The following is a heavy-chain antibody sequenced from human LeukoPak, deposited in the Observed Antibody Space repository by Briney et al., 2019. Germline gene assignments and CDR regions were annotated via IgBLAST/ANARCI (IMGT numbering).Heavy chain of an antibody. J-gene: IGHJ4*02. D-gene: IGHD5-12*01. CDR1: GFTFSSYA. CDR2: ISGSGGST. Sequence: PGGSLRLSCAASGFTFSSYAMSWVRQAPGKGLEWVSAISGSGGSTYYADSVKGRFTISRDNSKNTLYLQVNSLRAEDTAVYYCAKAQRPNSGYLGFLVDYWGQGTLVTVSS. V-gene: IGHV3-23*01. CDR3: AKAQRPNSGYLGFLVDY.